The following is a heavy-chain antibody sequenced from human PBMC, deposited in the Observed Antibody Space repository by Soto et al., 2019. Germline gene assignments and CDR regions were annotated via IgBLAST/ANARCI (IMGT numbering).Heavy chain of an antibody. Sequence: QVQLVQSGAEVKKPGASVKVSCKASGYTFTSYDINWVRQATGQGLEWMGWMNPNSGNTGYAQKFQGRVTMTRNTSISKAYMELSSLRSEDTAVYYCARGDYDFWSGYQNYYYYYYMDVWGKGTTVTVSS. CDR1: GYTFTSYD. D-gene: IGHD3-3*01. J-gene: IGHJ6*03. CDR3: ARGDYDFWSGYQNYYYYYYMDV. V-gene: IGHV1-8*01. CDR2: MNPNSGNT.